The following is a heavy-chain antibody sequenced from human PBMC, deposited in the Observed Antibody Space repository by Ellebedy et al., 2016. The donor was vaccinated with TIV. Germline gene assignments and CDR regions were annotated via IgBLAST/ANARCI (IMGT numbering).Heavy chain of an antibody. Sequence: GGSLRLSCKGSGYNFATYWIAWVRQMPGKGLEWMGIIYPDDSETKYSPSFQGQVTISADKSISTAYLQWSSLKASDSAIYYCARGLTQLRFEYWGQGTLVTVSS. CDR1: GYNFATYW. D-gene: IGHD5-24*01. CDR3: ARGLTQLRFEY. J-gene: IGHJ4*02. V-gene: IGHV5-51*01. CDR2: IYPDDSET.